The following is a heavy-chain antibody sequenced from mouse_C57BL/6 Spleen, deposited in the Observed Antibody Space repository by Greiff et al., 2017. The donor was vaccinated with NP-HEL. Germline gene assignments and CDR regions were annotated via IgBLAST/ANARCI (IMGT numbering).Heavy chain of an antibody. CDR2: FYPGSGSI. V-gene: IGHV1-62-2*01. CDR1: GYTFTEYT. J-gene: IGHJ2*01. D-gene: IGHD2-1*01. Sequence: QVQLQQSGAELVKPGASVKLSCKASGYTFTEYTIHWVKQRSGQGLEWIGWFYPGSGSIKYNEKFKDKATLTADKSSSTVYMELRRLTSEDSAVYFCARHEAEEIYGNYGFDYWGQGTTLTVSS. CDR3: ARHEAEEIYGNYGFDY.